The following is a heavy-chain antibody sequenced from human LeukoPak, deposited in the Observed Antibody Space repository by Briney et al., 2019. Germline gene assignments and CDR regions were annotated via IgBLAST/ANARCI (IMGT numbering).Heavy chain of an antibody. J-gene: IGHJ4*02. V-gene: IGHV1-2*02. D-gene: IGHD3-9*01. CDR1: GYTYTGYY. Sequence: EASVKVYCQASGYTYTGYYMHWVRQAPGQGHEWMGWINPNSGGTNYAQKFQGRVTMTRDTSISTAYMELSRLRSDDTAVYYCARDPLTGYYDYWGQGTLVTVSS. CDR3: ARDPLTGYYDY. CDR2: INPNSGGT.